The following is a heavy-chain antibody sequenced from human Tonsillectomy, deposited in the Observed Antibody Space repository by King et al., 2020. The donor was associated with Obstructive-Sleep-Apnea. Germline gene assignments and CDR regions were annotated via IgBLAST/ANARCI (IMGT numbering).Heavy chain of an antibody. CDR1: GFTFSNYA. Sequence: QLVQSGGGVVQPGRSLRLSCAASGFTFSNYAMNWVRQAPGKGLEWVAVISYDGSIKYYADSVKGRFTISRDKSKNRLYLQMNSLRAEDTAVYYCANLKGATRDKNFDYWGQGTLVTVSS. CDR3: ANLKGATRDKNFDY. CDR2: ISYDGSIK. V-gene: IGHV3-30*04. J-gene: IGHJ4*02. D-gene: IGHD1-26*01.